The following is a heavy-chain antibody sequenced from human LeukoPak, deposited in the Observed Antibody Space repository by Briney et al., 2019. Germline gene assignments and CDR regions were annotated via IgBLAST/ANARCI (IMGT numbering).Heavy chain of an antibody. J-gene: IGHJ4*02. V-gene: IGHV3-9*03. CDR3: ATHSYYYGSGSYPHYLDY. Sequence: PRGSLRLSCAASGFTFDDYAMHWVRQAPGKGLEWVSGISWSSGSIGYADSVKGRFTISRDNAKNSLYLQMNSLRAEDMALYYCATHSYYYGSGSYPHYLDYWGQGTLVTVSS. CDR1: GFTFDDYA. D-gene: IGHD3-10*01. CDR2: ISWSSGSI.